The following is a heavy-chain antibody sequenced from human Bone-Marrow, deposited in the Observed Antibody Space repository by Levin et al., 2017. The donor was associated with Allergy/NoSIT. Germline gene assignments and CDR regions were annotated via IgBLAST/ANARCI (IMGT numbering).Heavy chain of an antibody. J-gene: IGHJ4*02. Sequence: GGSLRLSCAASGFTFSSYAMSWVRQAPGKGLEWVSAISGSGGSTYYADSVKGRFTISRDNSKNTLYLQMNSLRAEDTAVYYCAKVAHYGSGSYYPPFHFDYWGQGTLVTVSS. V-gene: IGHV3-23*01. D-gene: IGHD3-10*01. CDR1: GFTFSSYA. CDR3: AKVAHYGSGSYYPPFHFDY. CDR2: ISGSGGST.